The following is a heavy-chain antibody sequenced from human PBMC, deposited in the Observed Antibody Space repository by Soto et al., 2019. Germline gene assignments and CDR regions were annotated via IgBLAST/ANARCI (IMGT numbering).Heavy chain of an antibody. CDR3: AKDGGGYAYNYELDS. CDR1: GFTFSSYA. Sequence: PGGSLRLSCAASGFTFSSYAMSWVRQAPGKGLEWVSGITWNSGTRGYADSVKGRFTISRDNAKNSLYLEMTSLRPEDTAFYHCAKDGGGYAYNYELDSWGQGTLVTVSS. J-gene: IGHJ4*02. CDR2: ITWNSGTR. D-gene: IGHD3-16*01. V-gene: IGHV3-9*01.